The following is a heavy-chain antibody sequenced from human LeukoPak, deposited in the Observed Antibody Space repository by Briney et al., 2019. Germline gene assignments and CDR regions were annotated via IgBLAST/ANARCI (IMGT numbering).Heavy chain of an antibody. D-gene: IGHD3-3*02. Sequence: SGGSLRLSCAASRFTFSYYAMHWVRQAPGKGLEWVAVLSYDGTKAYYADAVRGRFTVSRDNSNNTLFLQMNSLRTEDTAVYSCARSDRPRPTLLAAFDFWGQGTMVTVSS. J-gene: IGHJ3*01. CDR1: RFTFSYYA. V-gene: IGHV3-30*04. CDR3: ARSDRPRPTLLAAFDF. CDR2: LSYDGTKA.